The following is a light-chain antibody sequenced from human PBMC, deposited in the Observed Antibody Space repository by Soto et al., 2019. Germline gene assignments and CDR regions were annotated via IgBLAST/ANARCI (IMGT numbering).Light chain of an antibody. CDR3: QQYRTSLT. J-gene: IGKJ4*02. V-gene: IGKV3-15*01. CDR2: GAS. Sequence: EIFMTQSPAALSVSPGEKVILSCRASESVGSTLAGYQQNPGQAPRLLIRGASTRATGVPARFSGSGSGTEFTLTISSLQSEDFAVYYCQQYRTSLTFGGGTTLEIK. CDR1: ESVGST.